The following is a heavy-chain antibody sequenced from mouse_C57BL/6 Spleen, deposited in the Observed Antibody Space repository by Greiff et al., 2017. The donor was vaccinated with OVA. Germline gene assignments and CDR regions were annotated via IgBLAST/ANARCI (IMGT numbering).Heavy chain of an antibody. CDR2: IHPSDSGT. CDR1: GYTFTSYW. V-gene: IGHV1-74*01. J-gene: IGHJ2*01. CDR3: SMGFITTVVAPDY. Sequence: VQLQQPGAELVKPGASVKVSCKASGYTFTSYWMHWVKQRPGQGLEWIGRIHPSDSGTNYNQKFKGKATLTVDKSSSTAYMQLSSLTSTDSSVYYCSMGFITTVVAPDYWGQGTTLTVSS. D-gene: IGHD1-1*01.